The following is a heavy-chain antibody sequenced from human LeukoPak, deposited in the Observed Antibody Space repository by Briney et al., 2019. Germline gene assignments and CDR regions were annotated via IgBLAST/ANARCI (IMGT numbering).Heavy chain of an antibody. CDR1: GFTFSSYS. CDR2: ISSSSSTI. V-gene: IGHV3-48*04. D-gene: IGHD1-14*01. CDR3: GTVFDH. Sequence: QSGGSLRLSCAASGFTFSSYSMNWVRQAPGKGLEWVSYISSSSSTIYYADSVKGRFTVSRDNAKNTVSLQMNSLKAEDTAVYYCGTVFDHWGPGILVTVSS. J-gene: IGHJ4*02.